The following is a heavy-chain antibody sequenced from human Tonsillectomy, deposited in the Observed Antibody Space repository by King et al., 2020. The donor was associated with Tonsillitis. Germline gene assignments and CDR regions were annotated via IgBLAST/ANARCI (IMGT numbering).Heavy chain of an antibody. J-gene: IGHJ4*02. CDR1: GYTFTSYY. Sequence: QLVQSGTEVKKPGASVKVSCKASGYTFTSYYMHWVRQAPGQGLEWMGIINPTSGSTSYAQKFQGRVTMTRDTSTSTVYMELSSLRSEDTAVYYCARGGDYGDSRGSFDYWGQGTLVTVSS. D-gene: IGHD4-17*01. V-gene: IGHV1-46*01. CDR3: ARGGDYGDSRGSFDY. CDR2: INPTSGST.